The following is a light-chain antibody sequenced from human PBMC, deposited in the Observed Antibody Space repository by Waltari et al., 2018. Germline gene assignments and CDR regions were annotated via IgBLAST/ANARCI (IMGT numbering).Light chain of an antibody. CDR2: RIN. V-gene: IGLV1-47*01. CDR3: AALDYSLSAL. CDR1: SSNIGSNY. J-gene: IGLJ2*01. Sequence: QSVLTQPPSASGTPGQRVTISCSGSSSNIGSNYVYWYQQLPGTAPKLLIYRINQLPSGVPDRFFGSKSGTSASLSISGLRSEYEADYYCAALDYSLSALFGGCTKLSVL.